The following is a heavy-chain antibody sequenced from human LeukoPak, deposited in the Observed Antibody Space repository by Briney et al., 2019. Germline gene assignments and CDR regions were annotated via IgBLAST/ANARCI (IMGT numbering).Heavy chain of an antibody. D-gene: IGHD1-26*01. CDR3: ASLWDGGY. CDR1: RFTFSSYG. CDR2: IKQDGSEK. V-gene: IGHV3-7*01. J-gene: IGHJ4*02. Sequence: GGSLRLSCAASRFTFSSYGMSWVRQAPGKGLEWVATIKQDGSEKYYVDSVRGRFTISRDNAKNSLSLQMNSLRVEDTAVYYCASLWDGGYWGQGTLVSVSS.